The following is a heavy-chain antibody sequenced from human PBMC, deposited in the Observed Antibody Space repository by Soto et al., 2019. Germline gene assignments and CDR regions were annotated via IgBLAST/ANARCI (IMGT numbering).Heavy chain of an antibody. Sequence: GESLKISCKGSGYSFAGYWITWVRQKPGKGPEWMGRIDPSDSQTYYSPSFRGHVTISVTKSITTVFLQWSSLRASDTAMYYCARQIYDSDTGPNFQYYFDSWGQGTPVTVSS. CDR1: GYSFAGYW. D-gene: IGHD3-22*01. CDR2: IDPSDSQT. J-gene: IGHJ4*02. V-gene: IGHV5-10-1*01. CDR3: ARQIYDSDTGPNFQYYFDS.